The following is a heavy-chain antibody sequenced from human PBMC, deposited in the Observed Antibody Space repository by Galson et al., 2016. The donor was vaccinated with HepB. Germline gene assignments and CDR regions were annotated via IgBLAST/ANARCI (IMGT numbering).Heavy chain of an antibody. CDR2: ISYDGSNK. Sequence: SLRLSCAASGFTFNTYAVHWVRQAPGKGLEWVAVISYDGSNKLYGDSVKGRFPISRDNSKNMLYLQMNDVRTEDTAVYFCARGRVSSFNTYWYFDLWGHGTLVTVSS. CDR3: ARGRVSSFNTYWYFDL. D-gene: IGHD6-13*01. J-gene: IGHJ2*01. V-gene: IGHV3-30-3*01. CDR1: GFTFNTYA.